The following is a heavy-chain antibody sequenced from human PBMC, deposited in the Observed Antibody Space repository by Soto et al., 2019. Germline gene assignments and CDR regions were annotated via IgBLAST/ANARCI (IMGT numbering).Heavy chain of an antibody. J-gene: IGHJ6*03. CDR2: IVVGSGNT. Sequence: SVKVSCKASGFTFTSSAMQWVRQSRGQRLEWIGWIVVGSGNTNYAQKFQERVTITRDMSTSTAYMELSSLRSEDTAVYYCAAYRKDIFVNDYSTAGFYYYYMDVWRKGTTVTVSS. CDR1: GFTFTSSA. D-gene: IGHD4-4*01. CDR3: AAYRKDIFVNDYSTAGFYYYYMDV. V-gene: IGHV1-58*02.